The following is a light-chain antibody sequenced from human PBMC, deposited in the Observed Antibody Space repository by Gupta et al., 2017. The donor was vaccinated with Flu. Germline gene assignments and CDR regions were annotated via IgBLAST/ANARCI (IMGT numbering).Light chain of an antibody. Sequence: QSALTQPASVSGSPGQSITISCTGTSSDVGGYNYVSWYPQHPGKAPKLMIYEVSNRPSGVSNRFSGSKSGNTASLTISGLQAEDEADYYCSSYTSSSLRVFGGGTKLTVL. CDR1: SSDVGGYNY. CDR3: SSYTSSSLRV. V-gene: IGLV2-14*01. CDR2: EVS. J-gene: IGLJ3*02.